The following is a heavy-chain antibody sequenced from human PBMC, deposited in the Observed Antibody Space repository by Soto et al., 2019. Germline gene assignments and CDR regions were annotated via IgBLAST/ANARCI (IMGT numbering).Heavy chain of an antibody. V-gene: IGHV1-69*02. Sequence: QVQLVQSGAEVKKPGSSVKVSCKASGGTFSSYTISWVRQAPGQGLEWMGRIIPILGIANYAQKFQGRVTITADKSXXSAYMELSSLRSEDTAVYYCARCAGSTPLEYYFDYWGQGTLVTVSS. CDR3: ARCAGSTPLEYYFDY. CDR1: GGTFSSYT. D-gene: IGHD3-3*01. CDR2: IIPILGIA. J-gene: IGHJ4*02.